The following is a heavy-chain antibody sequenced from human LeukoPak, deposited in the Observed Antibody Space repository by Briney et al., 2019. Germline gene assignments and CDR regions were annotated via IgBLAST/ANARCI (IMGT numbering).Heavy chain of an antibody. CDR2: INHSGST. J-gene: IGHJ6*02. D-gene: IGHD3-10*01. Sequence: SETLSLTCAVYGGSFSGYYWSWIRQPPGKGLEWIGEINHSGSTNYNPSLKSRVTISVDTSKNQFSLKLSSVNAADTAVYYCARGRSSIRAGSGSYKQVYYYYYGMDVWGQGTTVTVSS. CDR1: GGSFSGYY. V-gene: IGHV4-34*01. CDR3: ARGRSSIRAGSGSYKQVYYYYYGMDV.